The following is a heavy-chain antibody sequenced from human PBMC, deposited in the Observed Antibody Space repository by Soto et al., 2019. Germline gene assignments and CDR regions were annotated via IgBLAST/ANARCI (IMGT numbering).Heavy chain of an antibody. CDR1: GFTFSSYW. V-gene: IGHV3-7*03. J-gene: IGHJ6*02. D-gene: IGHD3-22*01. Sequence: EVQLVESGGGLVQPGGSLRLSCAASGFTFSSYWLSWVRQAPGKGLAWVANIKQDGSEKYYVDSVKGRFTISRDNAKNLLYLQMKSLRAEDTAVYYCARGVVGGCQPLPYGMDVWGQGTTVTVSS. CDR3: ARGVVGGCQPLPYGMDV. CDR2: IKQDGSEK.